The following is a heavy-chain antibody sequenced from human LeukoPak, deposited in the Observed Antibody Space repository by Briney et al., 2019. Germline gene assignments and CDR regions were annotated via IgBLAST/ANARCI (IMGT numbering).Heavy chain of an antibody. Sequence: ASVKVSCKASGYTFTGYYMHWVRQAPGQGLEWMGWINPNSGGTNYAQKFQGRVTMTRDTSITTAYMEVSRLRSDDTAVYYCARVVRNWNEARFDCWGQGTLVTVSS. CDR1: GYTFTGYY. CDR3: ARVVRNWNEARFDC. D-gene: IGHD1-1*01. J-gene: IGHJ4*02. V-gene: IGHV1-2*02. CDR2: INPNSGGT.